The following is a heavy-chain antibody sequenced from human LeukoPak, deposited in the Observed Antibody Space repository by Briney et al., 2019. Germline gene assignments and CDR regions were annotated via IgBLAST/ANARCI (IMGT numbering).Heavy chain of an antibody. J-gene: IGHJ4*02. CDR1: GYTFTGYY. V-gene: IGHV1-2*02. D-gene: IGHD6-6*01. Sequence: ASAKVSCKASGYTFTGYYMHWVRQAPGQGLEWMGWINPNSGGTNYAQKFQGRVTMTRDTSISTAYMELSRLRSDDTAVYYCARRSIAARKCFGYWGQGTLVTVSS. CDR3: ARRSIAARKCFGY. CDR2: INPNSGGT.